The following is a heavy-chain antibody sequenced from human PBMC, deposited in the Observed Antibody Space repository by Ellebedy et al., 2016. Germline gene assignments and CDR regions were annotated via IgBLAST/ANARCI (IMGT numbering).Heavy chain of an antibody. CDR1: GFTFSGYY. J-gene: IGHJ4*02. D-gene: IGHD3-9*01. CDR3: ARDRYDTPGNFVS. CDR2: ISSVGTTT. Sequence: GGSLRLXXAASGFTFSGYYMSWIRQAPGKGLEWVSYISSVGTTTYYADSVKGRFTISRDNAKNSLFLQMNSLRVEDTARYFCARDRYDTPGNFVSWGQGTLVTVSS. V-gene: IGHV3-11*01.